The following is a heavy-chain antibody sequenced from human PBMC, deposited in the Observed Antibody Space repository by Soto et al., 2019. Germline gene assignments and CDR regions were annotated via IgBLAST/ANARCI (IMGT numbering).Heavy chain of an antibody. CDR3: ARAKFESTGWHQFDI. V-gene: IGHV4-30-4*01. Sequence: PSETLSLTCTVSGGPISSGDYYWSWIRQPPGEGLEWIGYIYYSGSTYYTPSLKSRVTISVDTSKNQFSLRLTSVTAADTAVYYCARAKFESTGWHQFDIWGQGTLVTVSS. CDR2: IYYSGST. D-gene: IGHD7-27*01. J-gene: IGHJ4*02. CDR1: GGPISSGDYY.